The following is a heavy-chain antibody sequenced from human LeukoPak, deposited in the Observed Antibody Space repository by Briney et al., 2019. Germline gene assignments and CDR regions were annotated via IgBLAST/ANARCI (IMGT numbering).Heavy chain of an antibody. CDR2: TYYRSKWYN. V-gene: IGHV6-1*01. Sequence: SQTLSLTCAISGDSVSSNSAAWNWIRLSPSSGLEWLGRTYYRSKWYNDYAVSVKSRITINPDTSKIQFSLQLNSVTPEDTAVYYCARVLQERITMVRGVIRPFDIWGQGTMVTVSS. D-gene: IGHD3-10*01. CDR3: ARVLQERITMVRGVIRPFDI. J-gene: IGHJ3*02. CDR1: GDSVSSNSAA.